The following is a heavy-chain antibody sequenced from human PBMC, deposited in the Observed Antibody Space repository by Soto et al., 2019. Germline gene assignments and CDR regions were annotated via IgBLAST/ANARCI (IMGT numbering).Heavy chain of an antibody. CDR2: IWYDGSNK. J-gene: IGHJ4*02. V-gene: IGHV3-33*01. CDR3: ARDRRGYRGYDHNALPYY. CDR1: GFTFSSYG. D-gene: IGHD5-12*01. Sequence: QVQLVESGGGVVQPGRSLRLSCAASGFTFSSYGMHWVRQAPGKGLEWVAVIWYDGSNKYYADSVKGRFTISRDNSKNRLNPQINSLRAEDTAVYYCARDRRGYRGYDHNALPYYRGQGTLVTVSS.